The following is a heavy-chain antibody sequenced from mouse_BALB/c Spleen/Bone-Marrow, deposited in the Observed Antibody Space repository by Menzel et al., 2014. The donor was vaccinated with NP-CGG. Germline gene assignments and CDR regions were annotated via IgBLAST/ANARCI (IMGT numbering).Heavy chain of an antibody. CDR3: ARRATTVVATDY. V-gene: IGHV1S81*02. D-gene: IGHD1-1*01. CDR1: GYTFTSHW. Sequence: QVQLQQSGAELVKPGASVELSCKASGYTFTSHWMHWVKQRPGQGLEWIGEINPSNGRTNYNEKFKSKATLTVDISSSTAYMQLSSLTSEDSAVYYSARRATTVVATDYWGQGTTLTGSS. CDR2: INPSNGRT. J-gene: IGHJ2*01.